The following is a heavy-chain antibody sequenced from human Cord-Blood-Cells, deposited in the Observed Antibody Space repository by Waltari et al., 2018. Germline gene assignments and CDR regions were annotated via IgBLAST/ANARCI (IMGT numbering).Heavy chain of an antibody. J-gene: IGHJ4*02. V-gene: IGHV3-9*01. Sequence: EVQLVESGGGLVQPGRSLRLSCAASGFTFDDYAMHWVRQAPGKGREWVSGSSWNRGSIGYADSVKGRFTIARDNAKNSLYLQMNSLRAEDTALYYCARNWGSDYYFDYWGQGTLVTVSS. CDR2: SSWNRGSI. CDR3: ARNWGSDYYFDY. CDR1: GFTFDDYA. D-gene: IGHD7-27*01.